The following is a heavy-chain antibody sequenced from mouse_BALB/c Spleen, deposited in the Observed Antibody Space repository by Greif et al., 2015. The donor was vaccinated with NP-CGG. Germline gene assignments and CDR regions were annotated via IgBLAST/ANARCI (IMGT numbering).Heavy chain of an antibody. V-gene: IGHV7-3*02. J-gene: IGHJ2*01. CDR2: IRNKANGYTT. CDR3: ARDDYGSSSYFDY. CDR1: GFTFTDYY. D-gene: IGHD1-1*01. Sequence: EVKLVESGGGLVQPGGSLRLSCATSGFTFTDYYMSWVRQPPGKALEWLGFIRNKANGYTTEYSASVKGRFTISRDNSQSILYLQMNTLRAEDSASYYCARDDYGSSSYFDYWGQGTTLTVSS.